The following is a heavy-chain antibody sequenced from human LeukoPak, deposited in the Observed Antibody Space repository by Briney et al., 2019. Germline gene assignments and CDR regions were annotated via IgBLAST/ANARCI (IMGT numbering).Heavy chain of an antibody. J-gene: IGHJ4*02. CDR3: AYYDFWSGYHY. CDR1: GYTFTSYD. V-gene: IGHV1-8*03. CDR2: MNPNSGNT. D-gene: IGHD3-3*01. Sequence: GASVKGSCKASGYTFTSYDINWVRQATGQGLEWMGWMNPNSGNTGYAQKFQGRVTITRNTSISTAYMELSSLRSEDTAVYYRAYYDFWSGYHYWGQGTLVTVSS.